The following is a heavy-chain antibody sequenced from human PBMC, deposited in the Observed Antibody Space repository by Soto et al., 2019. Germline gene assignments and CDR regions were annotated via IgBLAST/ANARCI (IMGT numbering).Heavy chain of an antibody. CDR2: IYPGDSDT. Sequence: GESLKISCKGSGYSFTSYWIGWVRQMPGKGLEWMGIIYPGDSDTRYSPSFQGQVTISADKSISTAYLQWTSLKASDTAMYYCSRHGPFGSGTYYSTYGMDVWGQGTTVTVSS. J-gene: IGHJ6*02. CDR3: SRHGPFGSGTYYSTYGMDV. CDR1: GYSFTSYW. D-gene: IGHD3-10*01. V-gene: IGHV5-51*01.